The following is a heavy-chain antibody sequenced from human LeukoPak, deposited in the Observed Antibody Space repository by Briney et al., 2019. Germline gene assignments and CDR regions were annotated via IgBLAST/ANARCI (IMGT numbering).Heavy chain of an antibody. J-gene: IGHJ5*02. CDR1: GGSISSYY. Sequence: SETLSLXCTVSGGSISSYYWSWIRQPPGKGLEWIGYIYYSGSTNYNPSLKSRVTISVDTSKNQFSLRLSSVTAADTAVYYCARGGYDFWSGSKNWFDPWGQGTLVTVSS. D-gene: IGHD3-3*01. CDR3: ARGGYDFWSGSKNWFDP. CDR2: IYYSGST. V-gene: IGHV4-59*01.